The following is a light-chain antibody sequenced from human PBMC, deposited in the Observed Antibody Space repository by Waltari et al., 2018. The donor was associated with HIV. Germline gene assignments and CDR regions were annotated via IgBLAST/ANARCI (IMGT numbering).Light chain of an antibody. CDR1: SSDVGGYNY. Sequence: QSALTQPASVSGSPGQSITLSCTVTSSDVGGYNYVSWYQQHPGKAPKLMIYDVSNRPSGVSNRFSGSKSGNTASLTISGLQAEDEADYYCSSYTSSSPYAFGTGTKVTVL. CDR2: DVS. J-gene: IGLJ1*01. CDR3: SSYTSSSPYA. V-gene: IGLV2-14*03.